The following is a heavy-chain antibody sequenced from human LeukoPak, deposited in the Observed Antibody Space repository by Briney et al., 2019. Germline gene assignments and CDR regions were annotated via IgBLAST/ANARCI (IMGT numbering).Heavy chain of an antibody. CDR3: ARGRSEEYYFDY. D-gene: IGHD3-10*01. CDR2: IYYSGST. J-gene: IGHJ4*02. V-gene: IGHV4-39*07. Sequence: SETLSLTCSVSGGSISSTSNYWGWIRQPPGTGLEWIGSIYYSGSTYYNPSLKSRVTISVDTSKNQFSLKLSSVTAADTAVYYCARGRSEEYYFDYWGQGTLVTVSS. CDR1: GGSISSTSNY.